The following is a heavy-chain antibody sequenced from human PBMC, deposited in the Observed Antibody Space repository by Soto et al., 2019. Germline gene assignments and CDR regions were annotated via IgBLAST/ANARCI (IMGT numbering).Heavy chain of an antibody. CDR1: GFTFSGSA. Sequence: EVQLVESGGGLAQPGGSLKLSCAASGFTFSGSAMHWVRQASGKGLEWVGRIRSKADNYATAYAASVKGRFTISRDDSKNTAFLQMNTLKAEDTAVYYCSSWTSVQTNDYWGQGTLVTVSS. CDR2: IRSKADNYAT. D-gene: IGHD3-10*01. CDR3: SSWTSVQTNDY. J-gene: IGHJ4*02. V-gene: IGHV3-73*02.